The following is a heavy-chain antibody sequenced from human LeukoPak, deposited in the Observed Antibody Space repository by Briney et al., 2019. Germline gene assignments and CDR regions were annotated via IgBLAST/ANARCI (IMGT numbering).Heavy chain of an antibody. D-gene: IGHD2-2*01. CDR3: ARDGVYCSSTSCSSGSYYYYYYMDV. J-gene: IGHJ6*03. V-gene: IGHV3-33*01. CDR2: IWYDGSIK. CDR1: GFTFSSYG. Sequence: PGGSLRLSCAASGFTFSSYGMHWVRQAPGTGLEWVAVIWYDGSIKYYADSLKGRFTISRDNSKNTLYLQMNSLRAEDTAVYYCARDGVYCSSTSCSSGSYYYYYYMDVWGKGTTVTVSS.